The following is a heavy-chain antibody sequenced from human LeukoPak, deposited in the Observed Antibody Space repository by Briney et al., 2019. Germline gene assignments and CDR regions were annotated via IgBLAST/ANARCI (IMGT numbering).Heavy chain of an antibody. CDR1: GFTFNIYA. V-gene: IGHV3-23*01. Sequence: PGGSLRLSCAASGFTFNIYAMNWVRQASGKGLEWVSTISGSGSSTYYVDSVKGRFTISRDNSKNTLYLQMNSLRAEDTAVYFCAKDQHGYDKPIDYWGQGTLVTVSS. D-gene: IGHD5-12*01. CDR3: AKDQHGYDKPIDY. CDR2: ISGSGSST. J-gene: IGHJ4*02.